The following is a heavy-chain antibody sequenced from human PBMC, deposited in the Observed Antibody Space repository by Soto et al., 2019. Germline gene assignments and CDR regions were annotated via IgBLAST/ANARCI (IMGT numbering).Heavy chain of an antibody. V-gene: IGHV3-21*01. CDR3: ARVHAKTPYYYYYMDV. Sequence: GGSLRLSCAASGFTFSSYSMNWVRQAPGKGLEWVSSISSSSSYIYYADSVKGRFTISRDNAKNSLYLQMNSLRAEDTAVYYCARVHAKTPYYYYYMDVWGKGTTVTVSS. J-gene: IGHJ6*03. CDR1: GFTFSSYS. CDR2: ISSSSSYI.